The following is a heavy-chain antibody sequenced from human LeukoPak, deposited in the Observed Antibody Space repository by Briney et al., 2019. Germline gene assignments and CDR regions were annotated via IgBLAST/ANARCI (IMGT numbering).Heavy chain of an antibody. V-gene: IGHV4-59*01. Sequence: PSETLSFTCTVSGGSIGSYYWSWIRQPPGKGLEWIGYIYYTGSTDYNPSLKSRATISVDTSKNQFSLKLCSVTAADTAVYYCARSFSGRGDAFDIWGQGTMVTVSS. CDR3: ARSFSGRGDAFDI. J-gene: IGHJ3*02. CDR2: IYYTGST. D-gene: IGHD6-19*01. CDR1: GGSIGSYY.